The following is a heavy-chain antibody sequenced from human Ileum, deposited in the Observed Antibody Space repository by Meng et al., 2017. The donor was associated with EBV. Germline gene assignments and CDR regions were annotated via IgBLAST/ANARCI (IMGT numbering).Heavy chain of an antibody. J-gene: IGHJ4*01. CDR3: AMGPDYAKTGY. Sequence: LKRWGPGLVKPSETLSLTCSVAGGSISSSYYCWGWIRQPPGKGLEWIQSICYTDYTYYNPSLKSRVTISADKSKNQFSLRLNSLTAADTAVYYCAMGPDYAKTGYWGHGTLVTVSS. CDR2: ICYTDYT. V-gene: IGHV4-39*01. D-gene: IGHD4-17*01. CDR1: GGSISSSYYC.